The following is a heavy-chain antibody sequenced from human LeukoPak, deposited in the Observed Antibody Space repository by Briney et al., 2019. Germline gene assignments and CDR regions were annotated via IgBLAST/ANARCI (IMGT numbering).Heavy chain of an antibody. CDR3: ARGPMIPQYFHY. Sequence: ASVKVSCKASGYTFSSYAISWVRHAPGQGLEWMGGISADNGNTNYAQKLRGRGTMTTDTSTSTAYMELRSLRSDDTALYYCARGPMIPQYFHYWGQGTLVTVSS. D-gene: IGHD3-16*01. CDR1: GYTFSSYA. V-gene: IGHV1-18*01. J-gene: IGHJ1*01. CDR2: ISADNGNT.